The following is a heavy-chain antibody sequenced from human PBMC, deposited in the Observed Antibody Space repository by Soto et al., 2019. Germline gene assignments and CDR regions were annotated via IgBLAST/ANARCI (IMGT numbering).Heavy chain of an antibody. CDR3: AREGSYDGGGYSIVGY. CDR1: GGTFSSYT. J-gene: IGHJ4*02. CDR2: IIPMFGTT. Sequence: QVHLVQSGAEVKKPGSSVKVSCKASGGTFSSYTISWVRQAPGQGLEWMGEIIPMFGTTNYARNFQDRVTITADESTATAYLEMTSLRSEDMAIYYCAREGSYDGGGYSIVGYWGQGTQVSVSS. D-gene: IGHD3-22*01. V-gene: IGHV1-69*01.